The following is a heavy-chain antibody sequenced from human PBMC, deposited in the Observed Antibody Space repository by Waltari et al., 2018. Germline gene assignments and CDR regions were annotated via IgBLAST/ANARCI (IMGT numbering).Heavy chain of an antibody. CDR3: ARRRDDYGDYDY. D-gene: IGHD4-17*01. CDR1: GGTFSSYT. CDR2: IIPILGIA. V-gene: IGHV1-69*02. J-gene: IGHJ4*02. Sequence: QVQLVQSGAEVKKPGSSVKVSCKASGGTFSSYTISWGRQAPGQGLEWMGRIIPILGIANYAQKFQGRVTITADKSTSTAYMELSSLRSEDTAVYYCARRRDDYGDYDYWGQGTLVTVSS.